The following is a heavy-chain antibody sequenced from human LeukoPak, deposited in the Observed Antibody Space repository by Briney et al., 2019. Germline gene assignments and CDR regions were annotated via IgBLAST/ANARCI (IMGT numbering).Heavy chain of an antibody. D-gene: IGHD6-13*01. Sequence: SETLSLTCIVSGGPISSYYWSWIRQPPGKGLEWIGYIYYSGSTNYNPSLKGRVTISVDTSKNQFSLKLSSVTAADTAVYYCARTPYSSSWSPRAFDIWGQGTMVTVSS. CDR3: ARTPYSSSWSPRAFDI. V-gene: IGHV4-59*01. CDR1: GGPISSYY. CDR2: IYYSGST. J-gene: IGHJ3*02.